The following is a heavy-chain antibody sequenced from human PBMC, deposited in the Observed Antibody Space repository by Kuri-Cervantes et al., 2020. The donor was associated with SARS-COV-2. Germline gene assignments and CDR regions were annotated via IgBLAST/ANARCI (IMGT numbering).Heavy chain of an antibody. V-gene: IGHV4-39*07. CDR1: GGSISSSSYY. CDR3: ARATSRPTIAAAGYFDS. CDR2: IYYSGST. Sequence: GSLRLSCTVSGGSISSSSYYWGWIRQPPGKGLEWIGSIYYSGSTYYNPSLKSRVTISVDTSENQFSLKLSSVTAADTAVYYCARATSRPTIAAAGYFDSWGQGILVTVSS. D-gene: IGHD6-25*01. J-gene: IGHJ4*02.